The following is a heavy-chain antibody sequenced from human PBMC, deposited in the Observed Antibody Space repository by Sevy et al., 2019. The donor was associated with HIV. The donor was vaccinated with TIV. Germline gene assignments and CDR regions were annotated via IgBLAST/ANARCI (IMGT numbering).Heavy chain of an antibody. CDR1: GFTFSKYW. Sequence: GGSRRLSCAASGFTFSKYWMGWVRQAPGKGLEWVANIKQDASQKYYVDSVKGRFTISRDNAKNSLYLQMNSLRAEDTAVYFCARDDGNYYFHYWGQGTLVTVSS. CDR2: IKQDASQK. V-gene: IGHV3-7*01. J-gene: IGHJ4*02. CDR3: ARDDGNYYFHY. D-gene: IGHD1-7*01.